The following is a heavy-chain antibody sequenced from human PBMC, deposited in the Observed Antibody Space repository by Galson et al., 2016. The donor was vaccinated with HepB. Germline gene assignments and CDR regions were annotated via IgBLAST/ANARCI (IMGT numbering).Heavy chain of an antibody. CDR3: ARAGPRYDSASGYYYDYLDH. Sequence: SETLSLTCTVSGGSLSSNSYYWGWIRQPPGKGLEWIGSIYSGSTYYNPSLGSRVTISVDTSKNQFSLSLTSVTAADTAMYYCARAGPRYDSASGYYYDYLDHWGQGTLVTVSS. D-gene: IGHD3-22*01. CDR2: IYSGST. J-gene: IGHJ4*02. CDR1: GGSLSSNSYY. V-gene: IGHV4-39*07.